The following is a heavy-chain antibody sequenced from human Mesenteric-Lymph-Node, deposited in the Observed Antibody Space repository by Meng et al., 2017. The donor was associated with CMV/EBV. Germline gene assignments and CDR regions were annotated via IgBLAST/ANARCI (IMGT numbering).Heavy chain of an antibody. D-gene: IGHD5-12*01. CDR1: GGTFTSYT. J-gene: IGHJ4*02. V-gene: IGHV1-69*08. Sequence: SVKVSCKASGGTFTSYTFIWVRQAPGQGLEWMGGITPVLETTNYAQKFQGRLTITADKSTSTAYMDLSSLRSEDTAVYYCATRGYSAYDDKGSDYWGQGTLVTVSS. CDR2: ITPVLETT. CDR3: ATRGYSAYDDKGSDY.